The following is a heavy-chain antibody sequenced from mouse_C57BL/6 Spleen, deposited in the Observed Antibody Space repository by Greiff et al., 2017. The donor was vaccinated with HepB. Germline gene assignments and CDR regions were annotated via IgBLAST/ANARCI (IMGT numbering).Heavy chain of an antibody. CDR2: INPGSGGT. CDR3: ARWDDGYFDY. CDR1: GYAFTNYL. Sequence: VQLQESGAELVRPGTSVKVSCKASGYAFTNYLIEWVKQRPGQGLEWIGVINPGSGGTNYNEKFKGKATLTADKSSSTAYMQLSSLTSEDSAVYFCARWDDGYFDYWGQGTTLTVSS. D-gene: IGHD2-3*01. J-gene: IGHJ2*01. V-gene: IGHV1-54*01.